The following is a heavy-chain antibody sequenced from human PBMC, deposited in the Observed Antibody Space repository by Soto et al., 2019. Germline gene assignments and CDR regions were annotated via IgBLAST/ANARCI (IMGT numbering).Heavy chain of an antibody. J-gene: IGHJ3*02. V-gene: IGHV4-39*01. CDR2: IYYSGST. CDR3: ARRGGSYTQAEDALDI. D-gene: IGHD1-26*01. Sequence: QLQLQESGPGLVKPSETLSLTCTVSGGSISSSSYYWGWIRQPPGKGLEWIGSIYYSGSTYYNPSLLSRVPLSVDTSQSRFSLNLSSVTAADTAVYYCARRGGSYTQAEDALDIWGQGTMVTVSS. CDR1: GGSISSSSYY.